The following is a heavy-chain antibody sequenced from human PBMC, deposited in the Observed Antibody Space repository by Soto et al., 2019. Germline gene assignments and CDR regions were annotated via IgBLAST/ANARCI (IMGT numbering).Heavy chain of an antibody. CDR2: ISSSSSYI. V-gene: IGHV3-21*01. CDR3: ARVGVEMATEYYFDY. Sequence: GGSLRLSCAASGFTFSSYSMNWVRQAPGKGLEWVSSISSSSSYIYYADSVKGRFTIPRDNAKNSLYLQMNSLRAEDTAVYYCARVGVEMATEYYFDYWGQGTLVTVSS. D-gene: IGHD5-12*01. CDR1: GFTFSSYS. J-gene: IGHJ4*02.